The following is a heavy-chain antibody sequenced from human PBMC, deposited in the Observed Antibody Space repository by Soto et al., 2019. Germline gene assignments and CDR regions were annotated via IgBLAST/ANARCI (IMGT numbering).Heavy chain of an antibody. CDR1: VGSISSGPYY. J-gene: IGHJ4*02. CDR2: TYYSGST. CDR3: ARVLFYGSGSSSSYYFDY. Sequence: KSSETLSLTCSVSVGSISSGPYYWSWIRQHPGKGLEWIGYTYYSGSTYYNPSLKSRVTISLNTSKNQFSLKLSSVTAADTAVYYCARVLFYGSGSSSSYYFDYWGQGTQVTVSS. V-gene: IGHV4-31*03. D-gene: IGHD3-10*01.